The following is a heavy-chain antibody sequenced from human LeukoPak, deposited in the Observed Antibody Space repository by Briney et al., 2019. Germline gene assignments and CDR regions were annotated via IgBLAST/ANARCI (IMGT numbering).Heavy chain of an antibody. Sequence: PGGSLRLSCAASGFTFSSYWMNWVRQAPGKGLVWASRIASDGSSTTYADSVKGRFSISRDNAKNTLYLQMNSLRVEDTAVYYCARDRYYCDSSGYWGQITYYYYYGMDVWGQGTTVTVSS. J-gene: IGHJ6*02. CDR1: GFTFSSYW. V-gene: IGHV3-74*01. D-gene: IGHD3-22*01. CDR2: IASDGSST. CDR3: ARDRYYCDSSGYWGQITYYYYYGMDV.